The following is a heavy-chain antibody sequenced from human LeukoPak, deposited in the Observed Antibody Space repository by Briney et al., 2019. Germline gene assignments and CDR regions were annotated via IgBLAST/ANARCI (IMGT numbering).Heavy chain of an antibody. J-gene: IGHJ4*02. Sequence: GESLKISCKGSGYSFTSYWIGWVRQMPGKGLEWMGIIYPGDSDPIYSPSFQGQVTISADKSINTAFLQWSSLKASDTAIYYCARQGSSWDILDYWGQGTLVTVSS. CDR3: ARQGSSWDILDY. CDR2: IYPGDSDP. V-gene: IGHV5-51*01. CDR1: GYSFTSYW. D-gene: IGHD6-13*01.